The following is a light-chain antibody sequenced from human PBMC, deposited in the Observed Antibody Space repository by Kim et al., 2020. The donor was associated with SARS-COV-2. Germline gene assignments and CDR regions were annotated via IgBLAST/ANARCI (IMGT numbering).Light chain of an antibody. CDR3: QQSDNLPYT. Sequence: SASVGDRVTITCQASQDINKFLNWFQQRSGKAPKLLISLSSNLEAGVPSRFSASGSGTHFTFTISSLQPEDIATYYCQQSDNLPYTFGPGTKLEI. CDR2: LSS. CDR1: QDINKF. J-gene: IGKJ2*01. V-gene: IGKV1-33*01.